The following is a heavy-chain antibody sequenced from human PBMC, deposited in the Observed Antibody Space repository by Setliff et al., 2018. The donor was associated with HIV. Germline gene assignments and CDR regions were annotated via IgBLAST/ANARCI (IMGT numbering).Heavy chain of an antibody. CDR3: ARDSMYSSGWYGWYFDL. CDR1: GGSINSGGYS. CDR2: IYQSGST. D-gene: IGHD6-19*01. Sequence: PSETLSLTCAVFGGSINSGGYSWGWIRQPPGKGLEWIGYIYQSGSTYYNPSLKSRVTISVDTSKNQFSLKLNSVTAADTAVYYCARDSMYSSGWYGWYFDLWGRGTLVTVSS. J-gene: IGHJ2*01. V-gene: IGHV4-30-2*01.